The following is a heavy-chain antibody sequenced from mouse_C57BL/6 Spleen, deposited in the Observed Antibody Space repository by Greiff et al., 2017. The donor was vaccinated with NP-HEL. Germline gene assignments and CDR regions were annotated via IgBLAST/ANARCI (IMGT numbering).Heavy chain of an antibody. Sequence: QVQLQQPGAELVMPGASVKLSCTASGYTFTSYWMHWVKQRPGQGLEWIGEIDPSDSYPTYNPKFKGKSTLTVDKSSSTAYMQLSSLTSEDSAVYYCARWIEGDYDAMDYWGQGTSVTVSA. V-gene: IGHV1-69*01. CDR1: GYTFTSYW. CDR2: IDPSDSYP. CDR3: ARWIEGDYDAMDY. D-gene: IGHD2-13*01. J-gene: IGHJ4*01.